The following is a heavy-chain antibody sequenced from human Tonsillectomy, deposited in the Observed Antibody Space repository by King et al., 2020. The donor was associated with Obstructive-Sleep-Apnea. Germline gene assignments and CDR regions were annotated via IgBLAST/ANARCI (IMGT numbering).Heavy chain of an antibody. J-gene: IGHJ4*02. CDR3: ARPADVDTAMGPFDY. CDR1: GGSISYYY. V-gene: IGHV4-59*08. D-gene: IGHD5-18*01. Sequence: VQLQESGPGLVKPSETLSLTCTVSGGSISYYYWSWIRQPPGKGLEWIAYIYFSGSTYYNPSLKSRVSISVDTSKNQFSLKLSSVTAADTAVYYCARPADVDTAMGPFDYWGQGTLVTVSS. CDR2: IYFSGST.